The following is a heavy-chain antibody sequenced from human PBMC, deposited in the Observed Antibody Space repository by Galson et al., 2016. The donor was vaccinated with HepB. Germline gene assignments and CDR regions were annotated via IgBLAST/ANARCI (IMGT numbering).Heavy chain of an antibody. D-gene: IGHD1-14*01. Sequence: PALVKPTQTLTLTCIVSGFSLNYVRMGVSWIRQPPGKALEWLAQIFSDDETSYSTSLRTRLTISKDTSKSQVVLTMTNMDPVDTATYYCARILRTGGGHYFYYQGMDVWGQGTTVTVSS. CDR3: ARILRTGGGHYFYYQGMDV. J-gene: IGHJ6*02. V-gene: IGHV2-26*01. CDR1: GFSLNYVRMG. CDR2: IFSDDET.